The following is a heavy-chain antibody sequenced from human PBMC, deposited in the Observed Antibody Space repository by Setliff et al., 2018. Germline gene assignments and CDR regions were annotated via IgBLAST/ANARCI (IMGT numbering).Heavy chain of an antibody. V-gene: IGHV4-34*01. CDR1: GGSFSGYY. CDR3: ARVSSLSGWYDY. Sequence: SETLSLTCAVYGGSFSGYYLSWIRQPPGKGLEWIGEINHSGSTNYNPSLKSRVTISVDTSKNQFSLKLSSVTAADTAVYYCARVSSLSGWYDYWGQGTLVTVSS. D-gene: IGHD6-19*01. CDR2: INHSGST. J-gene: IGHJ4*02.